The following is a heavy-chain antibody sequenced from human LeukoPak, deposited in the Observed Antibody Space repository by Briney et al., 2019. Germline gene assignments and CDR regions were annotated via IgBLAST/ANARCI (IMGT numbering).Heavy chain of an antibody. V-gene: IGHV1-46*01. CDR3: AKDGNWNNVPGDYYYMDV. D-gene: IGHD1/OR15-1a*01. J-gene: IGHJ6*03. CDR2: INPESGNT. Sequence: ASVKVSCKASGYTFTSHFMHWVRQAPGRGLEWMGIINPESGNTAYAQKFQGRITMTGDTSTSTVYMELSSLRSEDTAMYYCAKDGNWNNVPGDYYYMDVWGKGTTVAVSS. CDR1: GYTFTSHF.